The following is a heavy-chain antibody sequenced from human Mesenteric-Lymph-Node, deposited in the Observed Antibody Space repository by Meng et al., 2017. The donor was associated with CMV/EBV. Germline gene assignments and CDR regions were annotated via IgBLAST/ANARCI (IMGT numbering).Heavy chain of an antibody. V-gene: IGHV3-7*01. CDR2: IKEDGSER. CDR1: GFTFSRFW. Sequence: GESLKISCAASGFTFSRFWMTWVRQAPGKGLEWVANIKEDGSERSHVDFVKGRFTISRDNAKNSLYLQMNSLRAEDTAVYYCGRAAYSGDGLDVWGQGTTVTVSS. D-gene: IGHD1-26*01. J-gene: IGHJ6*02. CDR3: GRAAYSGDGLDV.